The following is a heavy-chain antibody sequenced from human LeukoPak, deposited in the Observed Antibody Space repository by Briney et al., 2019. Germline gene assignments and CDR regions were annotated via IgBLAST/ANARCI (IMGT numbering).Heavy chain of an antibody. CDR1: GFTLSNAG. CDR2: IKSKTDGGTT. D-gene: IGHD6-19*01. V-gene: IGHV3-15*01. J-gene: IGHJ4*02. Sequence: GGSWRLSCAASGFTLSNAGMGWSGQPPGKGRDWFAGIKSKTDGGTTDYAAPVKGRFTISRDDSKNTLYLQMNSLKTEDTAVYYCTTGAGGWHYFDYWGQGTLSPSPQ. CDR3: TTGAGGWHYFDY.